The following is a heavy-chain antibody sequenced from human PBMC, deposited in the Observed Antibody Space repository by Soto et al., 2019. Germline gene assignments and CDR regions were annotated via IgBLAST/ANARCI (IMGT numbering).Heavy chain of an antibody. J-gene: IGHJ5*02. D-gene: IGHD3-9*01. CDR2: IHPADSDT. Sequence: PGESLKISCKGSGYSFTNYWIGWVRQTPGKGLEWMGNIHPADSDTRYSPSFQGQVTISADKSISTAYLQWSGLKASDTAIYYCVRLVTGYPNWFDPWGQGALVTVSS. CDR1: GYSFTNYW. V-gene: IGHV5-51*01. CDR3: VRLVTGYPNWFDP.